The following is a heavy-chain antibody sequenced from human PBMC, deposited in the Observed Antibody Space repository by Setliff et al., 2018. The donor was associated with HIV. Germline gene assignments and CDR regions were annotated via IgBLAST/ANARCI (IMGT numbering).Heavy chain of an antibody. J-gene: IGHJ3*01. CDR2: ISYNEYT. V-gene: IGHV4-59*11. Sequence: TSETLSLTCTVSGDPINSHYWSWIRQPPGEGLEWIGHISYNEYTNYNPSLKSRVTISLDTSKKHFSLDLYSVTAADTAVYYCARDHNSGTLHAFDLWGQGAKVTVS. CDR1: GDPINSHY. D-gene: IGHD1-26*01. CDR3: ARDHNSGTLHAFDL.